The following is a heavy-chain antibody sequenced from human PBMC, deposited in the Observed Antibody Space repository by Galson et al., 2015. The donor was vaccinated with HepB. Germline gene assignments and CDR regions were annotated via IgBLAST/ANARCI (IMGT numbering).Heavy chain of an antibody. V-gene: IGHV3-23*01. D-gene: IGHD3-3*01. Sequence: SLRLSCAASGFTFSSYAMSWVRQAPGKGLEWVSAISGSGGSTYYADSVKGRFTISRDNSKNTLYLQMNSLRAEDTAVYYCAKSLSFWSGYYTGIFDYWGQGTLVTVSS. CDR1: GFTFSSYA. CDR3: AKSLSFWSGYYTGIFDY. CDR2: ISGSGGST. J-gene: IGHJ4*02.